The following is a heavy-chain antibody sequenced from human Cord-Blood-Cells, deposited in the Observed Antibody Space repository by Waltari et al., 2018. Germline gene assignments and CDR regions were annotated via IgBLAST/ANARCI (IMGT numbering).Heavy chain of an antibody. CDR2: IKHSGST. V-gene: IGHV4-34*01. D-gene: IGHD5-18*01. CDR1: GGSFSGYY. CDR3: ARAPLRRYSYGHDAFDI. Sequence: QVQLQQWGAGLLKPSETLSLTCAVYGGSFSGYYWSWIRQPPGKGLEWLGEIKHSGSTNYNPSRKSRVTISVDTSKNQFSLKLSSVTAADTAVYYCARAPLRRYSYGHDAFDIWGQGTMVTVSS. J-gene: IGHJ3*02.